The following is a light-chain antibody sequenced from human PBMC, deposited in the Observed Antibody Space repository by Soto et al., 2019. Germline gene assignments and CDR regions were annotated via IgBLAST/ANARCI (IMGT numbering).Light chain of an antibody. CDR2: GAS. CDR3: QQYGSSLWT. CDR1: QSVSNNY. V-gene: IGKV3-20*01. Sequence: EILLTQSPGTLSLSPGERATLSCRASQSVSNNYLAWYQQKPGQAPRLLIYGASNRATGIPERFSGSGFGTDFTLTISRLEPEDFEVYYCQQYGSSLWTFGQGTKVDIK. J-gene: IGKJ1*01.